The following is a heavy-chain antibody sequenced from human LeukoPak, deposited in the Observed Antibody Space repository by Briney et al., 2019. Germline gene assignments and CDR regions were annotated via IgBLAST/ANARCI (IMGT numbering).Heavy chain of an antibody. CDR3: AKSYYYDSSPFDY. CDR2: ISWNSGSI. J-gene: IGHJ4*02. D-gene: IGHD3-22*01. V-gene: IGHV3-9*01. Sequence: GRSLRLSCAASGFTFDDYAMPWVRQAPGKGLEWVSSISWNSGSIGYADSVKGRFTISRDNAKNSLYLQMNSLRAEDTALYYCAKSYYYDSSPFDYWGQGTLVTVSS. CDR1: GFTFDDYA.